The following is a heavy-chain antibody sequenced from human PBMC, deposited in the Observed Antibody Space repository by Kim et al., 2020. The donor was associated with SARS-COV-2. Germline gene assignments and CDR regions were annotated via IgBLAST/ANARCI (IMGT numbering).Heavy chain of an antibody. V-gene: IGHV1-2*02. D-gene: IGHD3-3*01. J-gene: IGHJ2*01. Sequence: ASVKVSCKASGYRFTDYYINWLRQARGQGLEWMGWISPKRGATEFALKFQGRVTMPMDTSTSTVYMELSGLRHDDTATYYCAVLHVDVAGTVSRASGFWG. CDR1: GYRFTDYY. CDR2: ISPKRGAT. CDR3: AVLHVDVAGTVSRASGF.